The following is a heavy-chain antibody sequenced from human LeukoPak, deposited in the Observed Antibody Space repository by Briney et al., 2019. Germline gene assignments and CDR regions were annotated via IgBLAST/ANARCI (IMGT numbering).Heavy chain of an antibody. CDR1: GGTFSSYA. CDR3: ASCRDIVVVPAANDLDY. Sequence: EASVKVSCKASGGTFSSYAISWVRQAPGQGLEWMGGIIPIFGTANYAQKFQGRVTITADESTSTAYMELSSLRSEDTAVYYCASCRDIVVVPAANDLDYWGQGTLVTVSS. D-gene: IGHD2-2*01. J-gene: IGHJ4*02. V-gene: IGHV1-69*13. CDR2: IIPIFGTA.